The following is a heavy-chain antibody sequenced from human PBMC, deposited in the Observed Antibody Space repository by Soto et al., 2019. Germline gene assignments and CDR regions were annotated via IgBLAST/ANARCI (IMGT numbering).Heavy chain of an antibody. Sequence: ASVKVSFKASGYSFTSYYMHWVRQAPGQGLEWMGIINPSGGSTSYGQKFQGRVTMTRDTSTSTVYMELSRLRSEDTAVYYCARDDRAAMVSFSDYWGQGTLVTVSS. CDR1: GYSFTSYY. D-gene: IGHD5-18*01. V-gene: IGHV1-46*01. CDR3: ARDDRAAMVSFSDY. J-gene: IGHJ4*02. CDR2: INPSGGST.